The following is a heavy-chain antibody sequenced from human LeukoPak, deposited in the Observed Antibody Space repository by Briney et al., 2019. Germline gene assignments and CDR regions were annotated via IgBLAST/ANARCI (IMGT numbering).Heavy chain of an antibody. CDR3: ARDKIVGATHFDY. V-gene: IGHV3-48*03. J-gene: IGHJ4*02. D-gene: IGHD1-26*01. CDR2: ISTSGSSI. CDR1: GFPFSAYE. Sequence: GGSLRLYCAASGFPFSAYEMNWVRQAPGKGLEWVSYISTSGSSIYYADSVKGRFTISRDNAKNSLYLQMNSLRAEDTAVYYCARDKIVGATHFDYWGQGTLVTVSS.